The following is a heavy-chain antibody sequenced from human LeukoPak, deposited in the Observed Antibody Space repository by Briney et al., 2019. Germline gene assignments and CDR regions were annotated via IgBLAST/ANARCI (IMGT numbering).Heavy chain of an antibody. CDR1: GFTFDDYA. D-gene: IGHD3-22*01. Sequence: GGSLRLSCAASGFTFDDYAMHWVRQAPGKGLEWVSGISWNSGSIGYADSVKGRFTISRDNAKNSLYLQMNSLRAEDMALYYCAKDMFPYHDSSGRGDAFDIWGQGTMVTVSS. J-gene: IGHJ3*02. CDR3: AKDMFPYHDSSGRGDAFDI. V-gene: IGHV3-9*03. CDR2: ISWNSGSI.